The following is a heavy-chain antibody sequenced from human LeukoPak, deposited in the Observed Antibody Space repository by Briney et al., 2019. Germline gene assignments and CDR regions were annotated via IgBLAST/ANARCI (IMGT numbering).Heavy chain of an antibody. J-gene: IGHJ4*02. D-gene: IGHD2-2*01. V-gene: IGHV3-30*18. CDR3: AKDRFSVVPAAILHFDY. CDR1: GFTFSSYG. CDR2: ISYDGSNK. Sequence: PGGSLRLSCAASGFTFSSYGMHWVRQAPGKGLEWVAVISYDGSNKYYADSVKGRFIISRDNSKNTLYLQMNSLRAEDTAVYYCAKDRFSVVPAAILHFDYRGQGTLVTVSS.